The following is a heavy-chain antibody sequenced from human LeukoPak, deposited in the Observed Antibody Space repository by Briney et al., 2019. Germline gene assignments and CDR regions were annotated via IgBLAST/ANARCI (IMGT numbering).Heavy chain of an antibody. CDR1: GFTFSSYA. D-gene: IGHD1-1*01. J-gene: IGHJ4*02. Sequence: HAGGSLRLSCAASGFTFSSYAMSWVRQAPGKGLEWVSAISGSGGSTYYADSVKGRFTISRDNSKNTLYLQMNSLRAEDTAVYYCAKGENCNDPFDYWGQGTLVTVSS. V-gene: IGHV3-23*01. CDR2: ISGSGGST. CDR3: AKGENCNDPFDY.